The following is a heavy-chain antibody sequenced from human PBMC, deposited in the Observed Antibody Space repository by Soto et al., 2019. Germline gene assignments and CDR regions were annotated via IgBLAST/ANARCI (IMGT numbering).Heavy chain of an antibody. J-gene: IGHJ4*02. CDR2: ISGYIGNT. D-gene: IGHD4-17*01. Sequence: QVQLVQSGAEVKKPGASVKVSCKASGYRFTNYGISWVRQAPGQGLEWMGWISGYIGNTNYVQKFQGRVTMTKDTSTSTAYMELRSLRSDDTAIYYCARDEGMTTVTIDYWGQGTRVTVSS. V-gene: IGHV1-18*01. CDR3: ARDEGMTTVTIDY. CDR1: GYRFTNYG.